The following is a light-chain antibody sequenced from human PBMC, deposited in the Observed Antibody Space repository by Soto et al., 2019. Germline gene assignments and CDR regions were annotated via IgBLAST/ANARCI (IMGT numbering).Light chain of an antibody. J-gene: IGKJ1*01. CDR1: QSISSW. Sequence: DIPMTQSPSTLSASVGDRVTITCRARQSISSWLAWYQQKPGKAPKLLIYTASSLESGVPSRFSGSGSGTDFTLTISSLQPDDVATYYCQQYNSYPTFGQGTKVEIK. CDR2: TAS. CDR3: QQYNSYPT. V-gene: IGKV1-5*03.